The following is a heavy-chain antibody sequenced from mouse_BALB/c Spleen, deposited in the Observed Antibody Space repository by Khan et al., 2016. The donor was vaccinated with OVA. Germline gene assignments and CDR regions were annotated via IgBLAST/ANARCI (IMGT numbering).Heavy chain of an antibody. J-gene: IGHJ2*01. CDR3: ARTARITY. D-gene: IGHD1-2*01. V-gene: IGHV3-2*02. CDR1: GYSITSGYG. CDR2: ISYSGST. Sequence: EVQLVESGPGLVKPSQSLSLTCTVTGYSITSGYGWNWIRQFPGNKLEWMGYISYSGSTNYNPSLKSRISITRDTSKNQFFLKLNSVTTEDTATYYCARTARITYWGQGTTLTVSS.